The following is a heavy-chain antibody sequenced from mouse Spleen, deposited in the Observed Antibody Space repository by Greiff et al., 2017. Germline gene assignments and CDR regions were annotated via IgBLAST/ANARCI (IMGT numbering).Heavy chain of an antibody. V-gene: IGHV1-15*01. CDR1: GYTFTDYE. D-gene: IGHD4-1*01. Sequence: QVQLKQSGAELVRPGASVTLSCKASGYTFTDYEMHWVKQTPVHGLEWIGAIDPETGGTAYNQKFKGKAILTADKSSSTAYMELRSLTSEDSAVYYCTKDGDWGFDYWGQGTTLTVSS. CDR3: TKDGDWGFDY. CDR2: IDPETGGT. J-gene: IGHJ2*01.